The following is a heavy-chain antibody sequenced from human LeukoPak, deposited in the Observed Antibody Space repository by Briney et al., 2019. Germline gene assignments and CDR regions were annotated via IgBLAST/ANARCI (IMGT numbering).Heavy chain of an antibody. V-gene: IGHV4-39*07. CDR2: IYYGGST. J-gene: IGHJ4*02. Sequence: SETLSLTCTVSGVSISSSGYYWGWIRQPPGKGLEWIGSIYYGGSTYYNPSLKSRVTKSVDTSKNQFSLKLSSVTAADTAVYYCVRGSLGSSGYYLSYWGQGTLVTVSS. D-gene: IGHD3-22*01. CDR1: GVSISSSGYY. CDR3: VRGSLGSSGYYLSY.